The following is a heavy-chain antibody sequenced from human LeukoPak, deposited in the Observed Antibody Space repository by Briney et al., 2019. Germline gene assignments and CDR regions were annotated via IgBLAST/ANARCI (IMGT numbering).Heavy chain of an antibody. CDR2: IRYDGSNK. V-gene: IGHV3-30*02. J-gene: IGHJ4*02. CDR3: AKKGIAAAETPY. CDR1: GFTFSSYG. Sequence: PGGSLRLSCAASGFTFSSYGMHWVRQAPGKGLEWVAFIRYDGSNKYYAGSVKGRFTISRDNSKNTLYLQMNSLRAEDTAVYYCAKKGIAAAETPYWGQGTLVTVSS. D-gene: IGHD6-13*01.